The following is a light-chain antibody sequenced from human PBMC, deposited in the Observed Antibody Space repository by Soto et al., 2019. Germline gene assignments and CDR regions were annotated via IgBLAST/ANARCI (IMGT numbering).Light chain of an antibody. CDR2: GAS. CDR1: QSVSSN. CDR3: QQNNHSAYT. V-gene: IGKV3-15*01. Sequence: EIVMTQSPATLSVSPGERATLSCRASQSVSSNLAWYQQKPGQAPRLLIYGASTRATVIPARFSGSGSGTEFTLTISSLQSEDLAVYYSQQNNHSAYTFCQGTTLEIK. J-gene: IGKJ2*01.